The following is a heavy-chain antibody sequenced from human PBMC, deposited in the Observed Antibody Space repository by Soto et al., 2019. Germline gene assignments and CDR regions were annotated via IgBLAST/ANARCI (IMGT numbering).Heavy chain of an antibody. CDR2: ISFTGST. CDR3: ARNWFSVAGRFHFDY. D-gene: IGHD6-19*01. CDR1: GASVSSGSYQ. J-gene: IGHJ4*02. V-gene: IGHV4-61*01. Sequence: PSETLSLTCAVSGASVSSGSYQWSWIRQSPGKGLEWIGFISFTGSTNSNPSLKSRVTFSVDASKNHFSLKLTSVTAADTALYFCARNWFSVAGRFHFDYWGQGIPVTVSS.